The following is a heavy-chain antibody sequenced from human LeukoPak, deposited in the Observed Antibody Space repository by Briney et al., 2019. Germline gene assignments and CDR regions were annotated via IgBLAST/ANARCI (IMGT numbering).Heavy chain of an antibody. CDR2: INHSGST. D-gene: IGHD3-10*01. CDR3: ARTPRRGYYYGSGNWFDP. V-gene: IGHV4-34*01. J-gene: IGHJ5*02. CDR1: GGSFSGYY. Sequence: SETLSLTCAVYGGSFSGYYWSWIRQPPGKGLEWIGEINHSGSTNYNPSLKSRVTRSVDTSKNQFSLKLSCVTAADTAVYYCARTPRRGYYYGSGNWFDPWGQGTLGSVSS.